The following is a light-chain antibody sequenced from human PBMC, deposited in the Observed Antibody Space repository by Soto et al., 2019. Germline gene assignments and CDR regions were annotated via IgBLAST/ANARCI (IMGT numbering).Light chain of an antibody. CDR3: AAWVENLRSVV. CDR1: RSNIGSNY. CDR2: RNT. V-gene: IGLV1-47*01. J-gene: IGLJ3*02. Sequence: QSVLTQPPSASGTPGQRVTISCSGGRSNIGSNYAFWYQQFPGTTPKLFIFRNTQRPSGVPDRFSGSKSGTSASLTISGLRSEDDATYYCAAWVENLRSVVFGGGTKLTVL.